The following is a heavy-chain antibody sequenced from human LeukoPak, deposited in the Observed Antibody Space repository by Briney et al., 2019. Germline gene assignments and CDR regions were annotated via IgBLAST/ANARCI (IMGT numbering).Heavy chain of an antibody. V-gene: IGHV4-4*02. CDR2: IYHSGST. Sequence: PSETLSLTCAVSGGSISSSNWWSWVRQPPGKGLEGFGEIYHSGSTTYNPSLKSRVTISVDKSKNQFSLKLSSVTAADTAVYYCASRSRYSSSRPGYWGQGTLVTVSS. CDR3: ASRSRYSSSRPGY. D-gene: IGHD6-13*01. CDR1: GGSISSSNW. J-gene: IGHJ4*02.